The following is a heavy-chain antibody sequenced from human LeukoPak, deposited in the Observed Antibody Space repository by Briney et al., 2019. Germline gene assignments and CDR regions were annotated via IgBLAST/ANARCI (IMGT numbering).Heavy chain of an antibody. CDR1: GGSISSSSYY. CDR2: IYYSGST. V-gene: IGHV4-39*01. J-gene: IGHJ4*02. Sequence: SETLSLTCTVSGGSISSSSYYWGWLRQPPGKGLEWIGTIYYSGSTYYNPSLKSRVTISVDTSKNLFSLKLSSVTPEDTAVYYCARYSGLGVPDYLGQGTLVTVSS. CDR3: ARYSGLGVPDY. D-gene: IGHD2-21*01.